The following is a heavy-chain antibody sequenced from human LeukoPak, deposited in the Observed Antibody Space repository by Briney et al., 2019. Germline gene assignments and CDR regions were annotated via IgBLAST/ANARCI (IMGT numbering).Heavy chain of an antibody. V-gene: IGHV3-48*01. CDR1: GFTFSSYS. Sequence: GGSLRLSCAASGFTFSSYSMNWVRQAPGKGLEWVSYISSSSTIYYADSVKGRFTISRDNAKNSLYLQVNSLRAEDTAVYYCARDTGSTSSYGSDYWGQGTLVTVSS. J-gene: IGHJ4*02. CDR2: ISSSSTI. D-gene: IGHD2-2*01. CDR3: ARDTGSTSSYGSDY.